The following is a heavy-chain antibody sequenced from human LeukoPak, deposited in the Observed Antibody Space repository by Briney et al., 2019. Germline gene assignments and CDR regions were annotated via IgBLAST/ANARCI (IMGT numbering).Heavy chain of an antibody. CDR1: GYCISSGYY. J-gene: IGHJ5*02. D-gene: IGHD3-10*01. CDR3: ARHGSVRSPLGP. CDR2: IYHSGST. V-gene: IGHV4-38-2*02. Sequence: PSETLSLTCTVSGYCISSGYYWGWIRQPPGRGLEWIGGIYHSGSTYYNPSLKRRVTISVDTSKNQSSLKLSSVTAADTAVYYCARHGSVRSPLGPWGQGTLVTVSS.